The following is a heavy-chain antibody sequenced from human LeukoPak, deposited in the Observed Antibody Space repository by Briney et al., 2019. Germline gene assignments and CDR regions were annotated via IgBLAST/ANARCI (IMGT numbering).Heavy chain of an antibody. D-gene: IGHD3-10*01. CDR1: GYTFTSYG. Sequence: ASVKVSCKASGYTFTSYGISWVRQAPAQGLEWMGWITAYNDNTNYAQKLQGRVTMTTDTSTSTAYMELRSLRSDDTAVYYCARALLWFGEPSHIDYWGQGTLVIASS. CDR3: ARALLWFGEPSHIDY. J-gene: IGHJ4*02. V-gene: IGHV1-18*01. CDR2: ITAYNDNT.